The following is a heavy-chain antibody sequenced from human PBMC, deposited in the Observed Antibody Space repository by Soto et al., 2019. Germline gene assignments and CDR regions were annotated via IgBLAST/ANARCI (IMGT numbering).Heavy chain of an antibody. J-gene: IGHJ3*02. Sequence: ASVKVSCKASGYPFTSYYMHWVRQAPGQGLEWMGIINPSGGSTSYAQKFQGRVTMTRDTSTSTVYMELSSLRSEDTAVYYCARDNSGWTKGTVAFDIWGQGTMVTVSS. V-gene: IGHV1-46*01. CDR1: GYPFTSYY. CDR2: INPSGGST. CDR3: ARDNSGWTKGTVAFDI. D-gene: IGHD6-19*01.